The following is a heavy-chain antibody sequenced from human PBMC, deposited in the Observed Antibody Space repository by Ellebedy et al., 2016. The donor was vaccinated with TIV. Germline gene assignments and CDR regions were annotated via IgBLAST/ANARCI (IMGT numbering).Heavy chain of an antibody. CDR2: ILYDGSNK. V-gene: IGHV3-30*03. J-gene: IGHJ4*02. CDR1: GFTFSSYG. D-gene: IGHD2/OR15-2a*01. CDR3: AREGGEYGFDY. Sequence: GESLKISCAASGFTFSSYGMHWVRQAPGKGLEWVAVILYDGSNKYYAESVKGRFTISRDNSKNTVYLQMNSLRAEDTAVYYCAREGGEYGFDYWGQGTLVTVSS.